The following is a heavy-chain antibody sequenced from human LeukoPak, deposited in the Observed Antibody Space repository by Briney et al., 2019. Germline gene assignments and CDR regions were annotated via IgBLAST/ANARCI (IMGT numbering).Heavy chain of an antibody. J-gene: IGHJ6*04. CDR3: ARNKDYYGSGSPSGMVV. V-gene: IGHV3-30*03. CDR1: GFTFSSYG. D-gene: IGHD3-10*01. Sequence: PGGSLRLSCAASGFTFSSYGMHWVRQAPGKGLEWVAVISYDGSNKYYADSVKGRFTISRDNSKNTLYLQMNSLRAEDTAVYYCARNKDYYGSGSPSGMVVWGKGTTVTVSS. CDR2: ISYDGSNK.